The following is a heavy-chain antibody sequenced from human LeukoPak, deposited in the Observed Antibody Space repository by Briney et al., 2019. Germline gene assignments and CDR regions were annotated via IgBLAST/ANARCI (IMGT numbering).Heavy chain of an antibody. D-gene: IGHD6-19*01. Sequence: SETLSLTCTVSGGSISSGGYYWSWIRQHPGKGLEWIGYIYYSGSTYYNPSLKSRVTISVDTSKNQFSLKLSSVTAADTAVYYCAGIAVAGTRNDYWGQGTLVTVSS. CDR1: GGSISSGGYY. V-gene: IGHV4-31*03. CDR2: IYYSGST. J-gene: IGHJ4*02. CDR3: AGIAVAGTRNDY.